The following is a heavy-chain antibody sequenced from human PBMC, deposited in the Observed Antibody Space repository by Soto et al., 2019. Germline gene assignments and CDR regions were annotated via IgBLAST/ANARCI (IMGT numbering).Heavy chain of an antibody. J-gene: IGHJ6*02. CDR3: ARDIWFGELLPQYYYGMDV. D-gene: IGHD3-10*01. CDR1: GFTCSRYG. V-gene: IGHV3-33*01. CDR2: IWYDGSNK. Sequence: GGSLRLSCAASGFTCSRYGTHWVRQAPGKGLEWVAVIWYDGSNKYYADSVKGRFTISRDNSKNTLYLQMNSLRAEDTAVYYCARDIWFGELLPQYYYGMDVWGQGTTVTVSS.